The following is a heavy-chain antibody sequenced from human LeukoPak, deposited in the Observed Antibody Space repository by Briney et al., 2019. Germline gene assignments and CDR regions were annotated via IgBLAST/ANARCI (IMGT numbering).Heavy chain of an antibody. V-gene: IGHV1-2*06. CDR1: GYTFTSYD. CDR2: INPNSGGT. J-gene: IGHJ4*02. D-gene: IGHD6-6*01. CDR3: ARDWARISSSSG. Sequence: ASVKVSCKASGYTFTSYDINWVRQATGQGLEWMGRINPNSGGTNYAQKFQGRVTMTRDTSISTAYMELSRLRSDDTAVYYCARDWARISSSSGWGQGTLVTVSS.